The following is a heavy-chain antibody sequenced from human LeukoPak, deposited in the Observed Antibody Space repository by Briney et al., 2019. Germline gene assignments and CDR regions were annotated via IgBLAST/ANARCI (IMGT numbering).Heavy chain of an antibody. CDR3: ARGAAATY. Sequence: SETLSLTCTVYGGSFSGYYWSWIRQPPGKGLEWIGYIHYSGSSNYNPSLKSRVTISLDTSKNQFSLKLSSVTAADTAVYYCARGAAATYWGQGTLVTVSS. CDR2: IHYSGSS. D-gene: IGHD6-13*01. CDR1: GGSFSGYY. J-gene: IGHJ4*02. V-gene: IGHV4-59*01.